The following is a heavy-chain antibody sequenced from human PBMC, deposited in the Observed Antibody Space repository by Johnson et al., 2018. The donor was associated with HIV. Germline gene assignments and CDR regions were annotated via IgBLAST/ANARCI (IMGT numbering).Heavy chain of an antibody. D-gene: IGHD4-17*01. CDR3: ARPGGDYSAFDI. V-gene: IGHV3-30-3*01. CDR2: ISYDGSNK. CDR1: GFTFHSYA. Sequence: QVLLVESGGGVVQPGRSLRLSCVASGFTFHSYAMHWVRQAPGKGLEWVAVISYDGSNKYYADSVKGRFTISRDNSKNTLYLQMNSLRAEDTAVYYCARPGGDYSAFDIWGQGTMVTVSS. J-gene: IGHJ3*02.